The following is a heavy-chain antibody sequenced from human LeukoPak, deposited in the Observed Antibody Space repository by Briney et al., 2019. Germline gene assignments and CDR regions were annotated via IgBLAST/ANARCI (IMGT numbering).Heavy chain of an antibody. Sequence: SVKVSCKASGGTFSSYAISWVRQAPGQGLEWMGGIIPIFGTANYAQKFQGRVTITADESTSTAYMELSSLRSEDTAVYYCARDLGALLDYYYYMDVWGKGTTVTVSS. V-gene: IGHV1-69*01. D-gene: IGHD2-8*02. CDR1: GGTFSSYA. J-gene: IGHJ6*03. CDR3: ARDLGALLDYYYYMDV. CDR2: IIPIFGTA.